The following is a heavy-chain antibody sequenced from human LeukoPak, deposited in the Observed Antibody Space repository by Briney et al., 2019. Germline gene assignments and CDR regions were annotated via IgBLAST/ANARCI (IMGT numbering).Heavy chain of an antibody. Sequence: GGSLRLSCAASGFTFSSYAMSWVRQAPGKGLEWVSAISGSGGSTYYADSVKGRFTISRDNSKNTLYLQMDSLRAEDTAVYYCAKDPNYDSWSGYADYWGQGTLVTVSS. J-gene: IGHJ4*02. CDR2: ISGSGGST. CDR1: GFTFSSYA. D-gene: IGHD3-3*01. V-gene: IGHV3-23*01. CDR3: AKDPNYDSWSGYADY.